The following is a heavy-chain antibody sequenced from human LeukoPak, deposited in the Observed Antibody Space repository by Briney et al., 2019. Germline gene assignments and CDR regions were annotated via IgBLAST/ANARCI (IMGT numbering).Heavy chain of an antibody. D-gene: IGHD3-10*01. J-gene: IGHJ4*02. CDR2: INPNSGGT. V-gene: IGHV1-2*02. CDR1: GYTFTGYY. Sequence: ASVKVSCKASGYTFTGYYVHRVRQAPGQGLEWMGWINPNSGGTNYAQKFQGRVTMTRDTSISTAYMELSRLRSDDTAVYYCARARPHTSGDYWGQGTLVTVSS. CDR3: ARARPHTSGDY.